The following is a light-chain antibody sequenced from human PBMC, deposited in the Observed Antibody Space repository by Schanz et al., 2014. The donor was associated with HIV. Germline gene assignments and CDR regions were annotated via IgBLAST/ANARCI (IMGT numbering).Light chain of an antibody. Sequence: EIVLTQSPATLSLSPGERATLSCRASQSVSSYLAWYQQKPGQAPRLLIYGASSRATGVPDRFSGSGSGTDFTLTISSLQSEDFAVYYCQQYNNWPPLTFGGGTKVEIK. CDR1: QSVSSY. CDR2: GAS. J-gene: IGKJ4*01. V-gene: IGKV3D-15*01. CDR3: QQYNNWPPLT.